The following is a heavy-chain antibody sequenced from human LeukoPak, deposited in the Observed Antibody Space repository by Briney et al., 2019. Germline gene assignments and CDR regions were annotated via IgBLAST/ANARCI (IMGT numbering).Heavy chain of an antibody. CDR2: IYYSGST. CDR3: ARFNRIAVAGDY. D-gene: IGHD6-19*01. V-gene: IGHV4-4*02. J-gene: IGHJ4*02. CDR1: GGSISSSNW. Sequence: SGTLSLTSAVSGGSISSSNWWSWVHQPPGKGLEWIGYIYYSGSTYYNPSLKSRVTISVDTSKNQFSLKLSSVTAADTAVYYCARFNRIAVAGDYWGQGTLVTVSS.